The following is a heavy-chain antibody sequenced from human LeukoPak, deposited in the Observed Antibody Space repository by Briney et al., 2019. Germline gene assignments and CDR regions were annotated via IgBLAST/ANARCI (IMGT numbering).Heavy chain of an antibody. Sequence: PSETLSLTCTVSGGSISSYYWSWIRQPPGKGLEWIGYIYYSGSTNYNPSLKSRVTISVDTSKNQFSLRLSSVTAADTAVYYCARLQQLGYRGDYWGQGTLVTVSS. V-gene: IGHV4-59*08. J-gene: IGHJ4*02. D-gene: IGHD6-13*01. CDR3: ARLQQLGYRGDY. CDR2: IYYSGST. CDR1: GGSISSYY.